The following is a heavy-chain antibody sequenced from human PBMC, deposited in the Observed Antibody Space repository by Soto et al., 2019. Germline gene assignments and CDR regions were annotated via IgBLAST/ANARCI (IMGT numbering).Heavy chain of an antibody. D-gene: IGHD4-4*01. V-gene: IGHV5-10-1*04. J-gene: IGHJ4*02. CDR2: IDPRDSYT. CDR3: ARLLGDYSNYFDY. CDR1: GYTFTTFW. Sequence: GESLKISCTGFGYTFTTFWISWVRQMPGRGLEWMGRIDPRDSYTNYSPSFQGQVTISADKSISTAYLQWSSLKASDTAMYYCARLLGDYSNYFDYWGQGTLVTVSS.